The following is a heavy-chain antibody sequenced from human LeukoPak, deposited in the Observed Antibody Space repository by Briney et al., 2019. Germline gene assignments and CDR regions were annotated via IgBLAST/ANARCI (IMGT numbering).Heavy chain of an antibody. J-gene: IGHJ4*02. D-gene: IGHD3-3*01. CDR2: MTSGGTT. Sequence: GGSLRLSCVGSGFTFSSYGMHWVRQAPGKGLDWVSGMTSGGTTYYADSVKGRFTISRDNSKNTLYLQMNSLRAEDTALYYCALSQGEWLWSFDYWGQGALVTVSS. V-gene: IGHV3-23*01. CDR1: GFTFSSYG. CDR3: ALSQGEWLWSFDY.